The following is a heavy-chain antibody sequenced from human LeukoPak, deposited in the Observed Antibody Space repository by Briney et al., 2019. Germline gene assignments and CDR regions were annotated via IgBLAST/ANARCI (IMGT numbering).Heavy chain of an antibody. CDR1: GGSISSSSYY. J-gene: IGHJ4*02. D-gene: IGHD1-26*01. CDR2: IYYSGST. CDR3: ARGAPSDY. Sequence: SETLSLTCTVSGGSISSSSYYWGWIRQPPGKGLEWIGYIYYSGSTNYNPSLKSRVTISVDTSKNQFSLKLSSVTAADTAVYYCARGAPSDYWGQGTLVTVSS. V-gene: IGHV4-61*05.